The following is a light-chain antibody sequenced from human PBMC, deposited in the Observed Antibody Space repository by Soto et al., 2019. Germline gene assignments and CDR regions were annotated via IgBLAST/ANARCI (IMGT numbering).Light chain of an antibody. CDR3: QSYDSSLSADYV. CDR2: GNI. J-gene: IGLJ1*01. CDR1: SSNIGAGYD. Sequence: QSVLTQPPSVSGAPGQRVTISCTGSSSNIGAGYDVHWYQQLPGTAPKLLIYGNINRPSGVPDRFSGSKSGTSASLAITGLQAEDEADYYCQSYDSSLSADYVFGTGTKV. V-gene: IGLV1-40*01.